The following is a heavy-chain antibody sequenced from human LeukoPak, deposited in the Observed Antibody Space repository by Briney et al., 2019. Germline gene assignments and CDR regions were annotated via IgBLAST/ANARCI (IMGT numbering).Heavy chain of an antibody. D-gene: IGHD6-19*01. CDR1: GFTFSSYA. CDR2: INWNGGST. CDR3: AKDMKGSGWYFDY. V-gene: IGHV3-20*04. J-gene: IGHJ4*02. Sequence: GGSLRLSCAASGFTFSSYAMSWVRQAPGKGLEWVSGINWNGGSTGYADSVKGRFTISRDNAKNSLYLQMNSLRAEDTAVYYCAKDMKGSGWYFDYWGQGTLVTVSS.